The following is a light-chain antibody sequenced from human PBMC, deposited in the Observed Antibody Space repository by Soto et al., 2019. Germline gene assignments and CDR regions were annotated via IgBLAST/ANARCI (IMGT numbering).Light chain of an antibody. CDR2: EVR. Sequence: QSALTQPASVSGSPGQSITIFCAGTMRDIGAYNLVSWYQQHPGRATQLIIYEVRNRPSGSSFRFSGSKSGNTASLTISGLQAEDEADYYCSSFTSRSSLIVGGGTKLTVL. CDR1: MRDIGAYNL. J-gene: IGLJ2*01. CDR3: SSFTSRSSLI. V-gene: IGLV2-14*01.